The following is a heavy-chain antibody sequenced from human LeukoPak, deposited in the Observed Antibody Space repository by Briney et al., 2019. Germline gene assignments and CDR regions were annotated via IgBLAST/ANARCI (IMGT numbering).Heavy chain of an antibody. Sequence: SETLSLTCTVSGGSISSYYWSWIRQPAGKGLEWIGRIYTSGSTNYNPSLKSRVTMSVDTSKNQFSLKLSSVTAADTAVYYCASTKTTRWFGELLEDYYYMDVWGKGTTVTVSS. J-gene: IGHJ6*03. D-gene: IGHD3-10*01. CDR1: GGSISSYY. CDR3: ASTKTTRWFGELLEDYYYMDV. CDR2: IYTSGST. V-gene: IGHV4-4*07.